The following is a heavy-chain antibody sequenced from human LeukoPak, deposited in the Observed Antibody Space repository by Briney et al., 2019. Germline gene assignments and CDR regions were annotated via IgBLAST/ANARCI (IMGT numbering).Heavy chain of an antibody. CDR1: GNTFTGYY. V-gene: IGHV1-2*02. J-gene: IGHJ4*02. Sequence: ASVTDSCKASGNTFTGYYMHWVRQAPGQGLEWMGWINPNSGGTNYAQKFQGRVTMTRDTSISTAYTELSRLRSDDTAVYYCAREGIRDTAMVFDYWGQGTLVTVSS. CDR2: INPNSGGT. D-gene: IGHD5-18*01. CDR3: AREGIRDTAMVFDY.